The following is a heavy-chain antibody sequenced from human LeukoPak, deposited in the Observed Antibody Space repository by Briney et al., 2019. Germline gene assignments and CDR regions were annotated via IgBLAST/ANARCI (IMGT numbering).Heavy chain of an antibody. CDR2: ISWNSGSI. CDR1: GFTFDDYA. D-gene: IGHD2/OR15-2a*01. Sequence: GGSLRLSCAASGFTFDDYAMHWVRQAPGKGLEWVSGISWNSGSIGYADSVKGRFTISRENAKNSLYLQMNSLRAGDTAVYYCARVGFTGFYDYWGQGTLVTVSS. J-gene: IGHJ4*02. V-gene: IGHV3-9*01. CDR3: ARVGFTGFYDY.